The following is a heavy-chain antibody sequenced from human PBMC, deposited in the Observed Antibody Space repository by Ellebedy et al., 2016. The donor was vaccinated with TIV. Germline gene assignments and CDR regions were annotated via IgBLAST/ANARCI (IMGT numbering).Heavy chain of an antibody. CDR2: VNPSSGGT. J-gene: IGHJ4*02. CDR1: GYTFTGYY. Sequence: AASVKVSCKASGYTFTGYYMHWVRQAPGQGLEGMGWVNPSSGGTKYAQTFEGRVTMTSDTSISTGYMELSRLTSDDTATYYCSINRAGSSADYWGQGTLVTVSS. V-gene: IGHV1-2*02. CDR3: SINRAGSSADY. D-gene: IGHD3-10*01.